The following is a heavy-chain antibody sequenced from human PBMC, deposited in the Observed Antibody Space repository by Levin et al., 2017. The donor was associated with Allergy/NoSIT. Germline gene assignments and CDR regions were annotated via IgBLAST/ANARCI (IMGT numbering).Heavy chain of an antibody. CDR2: ISDDGSSE. Sequence: GSLRLSCAASGFTFSNYAMHWVRQAPGKGLEWVGVISDDGSSEFYIDSLKGRFTISRDNSKNRLYLQMDSLRAEDTALYYCVREIAEEGTWGQGTLVIVSS. CDR3: VREIAEEGT. V-gene: IGHV3-30-3*01. CDR1: GFTFSNYA. D-gene: IGHD1-1*01. J-gene: IGHJ4*02.